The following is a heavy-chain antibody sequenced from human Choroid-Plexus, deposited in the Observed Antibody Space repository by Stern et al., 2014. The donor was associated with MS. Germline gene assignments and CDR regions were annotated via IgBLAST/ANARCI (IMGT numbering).Heavy chain of an antibody. CDR1: GFSFSTYA. Sequence: VQLVESGGGLEQPGGSLRLSCAASGFSFSTYAMSWVRQTPGKGLQWVSVISGCGGPLYDAVSVRSGFTISRDKSKSTLYPHMDSLRADDTAVYYCAKWPHHIAVAGTRYFQHWGQGTLVTVSS. CDR2: ISGCGGPL. CDR3: AKWPHHIAVAGTRYFQH. V-gene: IGHV3-23*04. D-gene: IGHD6-19*01. J-gene: IGHJ1*01.